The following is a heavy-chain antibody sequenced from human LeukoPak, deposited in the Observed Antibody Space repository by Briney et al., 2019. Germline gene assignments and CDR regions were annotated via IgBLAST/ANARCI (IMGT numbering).Heavy chain of an antibody. Sequence: PSETLSLTCAVSGYCINSVYYWGWIRQSPGKGLEWIGNIYHSGATAYNPSLKSRVTISVDTSRNQFSLKLTSVTAADTAVYYCARCALGGRDYYPDYFDYWGQGALVTVSS. V-gene: IGHV4-38-2*01. J-gene: IGHJ4*02. D-gene: IGHD2-21*02. CDR2: IYHSGAT. CDR3: ARCALGGRDYYPDYFDY. CDR1: GYCINSVYY.